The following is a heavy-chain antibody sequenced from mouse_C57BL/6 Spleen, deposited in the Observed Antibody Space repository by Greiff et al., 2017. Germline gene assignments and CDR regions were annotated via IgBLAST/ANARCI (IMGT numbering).Heavy chain of an antibody. D-gene: IGHD2-3*01. CDR3: ARRFYDGYYAMDY. CDR1: GYTFTSYW. J-gene: IGHJ4*01. CDR2: IHPNSGST. V-gene: IGHV1-64*01. Sequence: VQLQQPGAELVKPGASVKLSCKASGYTFTSYWMHWVKQRPGQGLEWIGMIHPNSGSTNYNEKFKSKATLTVDKSSSTAYMQLSSLTSEDSAVYYCARRFYDGYYAMDYWGQGTSVTVSS.